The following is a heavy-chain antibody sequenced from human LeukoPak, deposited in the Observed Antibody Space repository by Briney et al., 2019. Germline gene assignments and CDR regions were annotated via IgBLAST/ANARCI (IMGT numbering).Heavy chain of an antibody. CDR3: ARSDSSGYFYR. Sequence: GGSLRLSCAASGFTFSDHYVDWVRQAPGKGLEWVDCTRNKANDYTTEYAASVRGRFTISRHDSENSLYLQMNSLRIEDTAVYYCARSDSSGYFYRWGQGTLVTVSS. V-gene: IGHV3-72*01. D-gene: IGHD3-22*01. J-gene: IGHJ4*02. CDR1: GFTFSDHY. CDR2: TRNKANDYTT.